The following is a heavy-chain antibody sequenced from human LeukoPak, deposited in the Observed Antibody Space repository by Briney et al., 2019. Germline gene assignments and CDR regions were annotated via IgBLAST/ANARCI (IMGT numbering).Heavy chain of an antibody. Sequence: GGSLRLSCAASGFTFSSYCMNWVRRAPGKGLEWISYMNSDSSTIYHADSVRGRFTISRDNAKNSLYLSRNSLRGEYTAVYYCARGRWFDPWGQGTLVTVSS. CDR2: MNSDSSTI. CDR3: ARGRWFDP. V-gene: IGHV3-48*01. CDR1: GFTFSSYC. J-gene: IGHJ5*02.